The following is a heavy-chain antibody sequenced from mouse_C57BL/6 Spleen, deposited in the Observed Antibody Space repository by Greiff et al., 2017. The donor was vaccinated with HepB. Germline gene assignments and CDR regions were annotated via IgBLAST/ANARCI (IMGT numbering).Heavy chain of an antibody. CDR3: ARTGYDYGGFAY. CDR2: ISSGGSYT. J-gene: IGHJ3*01. V-gene: IGHV5-6*01. CDR1: GFTFSSYG. D-gene: IGHD2-4*01. Sequence: EVMLVESGGDLVKPGGSLKLSCAASGFTFSSYGMSWVRQTPDKGLEWVATISSGGSYTYYPDSVKGRFTISRNNAKNTLYLQMSSLKSEDTAVYYCARTGYDYGGFAYWGQGTLVTVSA.